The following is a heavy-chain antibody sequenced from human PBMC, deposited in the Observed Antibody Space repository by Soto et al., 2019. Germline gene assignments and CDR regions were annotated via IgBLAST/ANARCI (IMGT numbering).Heavy chain of an antibody. Sequence: ASVKVSCKAPGGTFSSYAISWVRQAPGQGLEWMGGIIPIFGTANYAQKFQGRVTITADESTSTAYMELSSLRSEDTAVYYCARSSIVVVVDGAFDIWGQGTMVTVSS. CDR1: GGTFSSYA. D-gene: IGHD2-21*01. CDR2: IIPIFGTA. V-gene: IGHV1-69*13. J-gene: IGHJ3*02. CDR3: ARSSIVVVVDGAFDI.